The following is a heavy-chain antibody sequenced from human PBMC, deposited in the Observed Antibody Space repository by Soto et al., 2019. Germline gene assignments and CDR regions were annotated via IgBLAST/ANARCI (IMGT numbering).Heavy chain of an antibody. CDR3: ASAGDCSSTSCYRSYYYYYGMAV. D-gene: IGHD2-2*01. CDR2: INPNSGGT. Sequence: ASVKVSCKASGYTFTGYYMHWVRQAPGQGLEWMGWINPNSGGTNYAQKFQGRVTMTRDTSISTAYMELSRLRSDDTAVYYCASAGDCSSTSCYRSYYYYYGMAVWGQGTTVTVPS. V-gene: IGHV1-2*02. CDR1: GYTFTGYY. J-gene: IGHJ6*02.